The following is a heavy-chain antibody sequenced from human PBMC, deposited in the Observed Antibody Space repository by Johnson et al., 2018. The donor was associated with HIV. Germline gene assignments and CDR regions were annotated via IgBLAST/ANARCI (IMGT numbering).Heavy chain of an antibody. CDR1: GFTFSSYW. D-gene: IGHD6-13*01. Sequence: QVQLVESGGGVVRPGGSLRLSCAASGFTFSSYWMSWVRQAPGKGLEWVAVISYDGSNKYYADSVKGRFTISRDNSKNTLYLQMNSLRAEDTAVYYCARDLAVRSGWYAFDIWGQGTMVTVS. V-gene: IGHV3-30-3*01. CDR3: ARDLAVRSGWYAFDI. J-gene: IGHJ3*02. CDR2: ISYDGSNK.